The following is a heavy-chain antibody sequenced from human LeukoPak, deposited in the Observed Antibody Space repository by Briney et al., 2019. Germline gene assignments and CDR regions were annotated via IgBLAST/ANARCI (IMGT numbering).Heavy chain of an antibody. Sequence: SGTLSLTCAVSGGSISSSNWWSWIRQPPGKGLEWIGEINHSGSTNYNPSLKSRVTISVDTSKNQFSLKLSSVTAADTAVYYCARARDGVSYYDYVWGSYRSGAFDIWGQGTMVTVSS. CDR1: GGSISSSNW. CDR2: INHSGST. V-gene: IGHV4-4*02. CDR3: ARARDGVSYYDYVWGSYRSGAFDI. D-gene: IGHD3-16*02. J-gene: IGHJ3*02.